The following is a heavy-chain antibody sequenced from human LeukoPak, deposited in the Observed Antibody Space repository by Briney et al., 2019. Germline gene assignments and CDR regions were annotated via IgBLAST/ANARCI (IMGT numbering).Heavy chain of an antibody. D-gene: IGHD2-15*01. V-gene: IGHV3-21*01. CDR1: GFTFSSYS. CDR3: ASLGSGYCSGGSCSIDY. J-gene: IGHJ4*02. CDR2: ISSSSSSYI. Sequence: PGGSLRLSCAASGFTFSSYSMNWVRQAPGKGLEWVSSISSSSSSYIYYADSVKGRFTISRDNAKNSLYLQMNSLRAEDTAVYYCASLGSGYCSGGSCSIDYWGQGTLVTVSS.